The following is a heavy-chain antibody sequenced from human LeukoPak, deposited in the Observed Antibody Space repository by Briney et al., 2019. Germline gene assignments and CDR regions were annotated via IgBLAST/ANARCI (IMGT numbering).Heavy chain of an antibody. CDR1: GFGFGDYA. CDR3: TRDFMTAKSL. D-gene: IGHD2-21*02. Sequence: GGSLRLSCTASGFGFGDYAMSWVRQAPGKGLEWVGFIRGKTYGGTTKFAASVKGRFFISRDDSKSIAYLHMNSLKTEDTGVYYCTRDFMTAKSLWGQGTLVTVSS. J-gene: IGHJ4*02. CDR2: IRGKTYGGTT. V-gene: IGHV3-49*04.